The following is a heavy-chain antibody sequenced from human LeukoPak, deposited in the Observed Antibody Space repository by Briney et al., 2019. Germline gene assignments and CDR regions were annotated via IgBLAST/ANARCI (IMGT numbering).Heavy chain of an antibody. CDR2: IYYSGST. V-gene: IGHV4-59*08. CDR3: ARHVSSGGSPNWFDP. Sequence: SETLSLTCTVSGGSISSYYWSWIRQPPGKGLEWIGYIYYSGSTNYNPSLKSRVTISVDTSKNQFSLKLSSVTAADTAVYYCARHVSSGGSPNWFDPWGQGTLVTVSS. J-gene: IGHJ5*02. CDR1: GGSISSYY. D-gene: IGHD2-15*01.